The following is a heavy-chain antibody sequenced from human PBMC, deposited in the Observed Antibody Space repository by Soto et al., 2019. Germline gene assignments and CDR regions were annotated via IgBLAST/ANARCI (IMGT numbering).Heavy chain of an antibody. J-gene: IGHJ6*03. D-gene: IGHD3-3*01. Sequence: ASVKVSCKASGYTFTSYGISWVRQAPGQGLEWMGWISAYNGNTNYAQKLQGRVTMTTDTSTSTAYMELRSLRSDDTAVYYCARNPLRPFGVVMTPTYYYYMDVWGKGTTVTVSS. CDR1: GYTFTSYG. V-gene: IGHV1-18*01. CDR2: ISAYNGNT. CDR3: ARNPLRPFGVVMTPTYYYYMDV.